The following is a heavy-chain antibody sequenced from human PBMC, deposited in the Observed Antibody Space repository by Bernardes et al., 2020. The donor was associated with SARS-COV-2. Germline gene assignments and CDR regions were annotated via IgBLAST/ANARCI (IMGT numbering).Heavy chain of an antibody. V-gene: IGHV4-59*08. CDR2: IYYSGST. D-gene: IGHD3-22*01. CDR3: ARLGILDYDSSGYDDY. Sequence: SETLSLTCTVSGGSISSYYWSWIRQPPGKGLEWIGYIYYSGSTNYNPSLKSRVTISVDTSKNQFSLKLSSVTAADTAVYYCARLGILDYDSSGYDDYWGQGTLVTVSS. CDR1: GGSISSYY. J-gene: IGHJ4*02.